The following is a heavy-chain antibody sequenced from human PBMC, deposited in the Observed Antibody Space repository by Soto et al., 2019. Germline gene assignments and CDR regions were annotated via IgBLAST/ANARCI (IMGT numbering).Heavy chain of an antibody. Sequence: SETLSLTCAVYGGSFSGYYWSWIRQPPGKGLEWIGEINHSGSTNYNPSLKSRVTISVDTSKNQFSLKLSSVTAADTAVYYCARVPYLFVAAKPHWFDPWGQGTLVTVSS. CDR3: ARVPYLFVAAKPHWFDP. CDR1: GGSFSGYY. CDR2: INHSGST. V-gene: IGHV4-34*01. J-gene: IGHJ5*02. D-gene: IGHD2-15*01.